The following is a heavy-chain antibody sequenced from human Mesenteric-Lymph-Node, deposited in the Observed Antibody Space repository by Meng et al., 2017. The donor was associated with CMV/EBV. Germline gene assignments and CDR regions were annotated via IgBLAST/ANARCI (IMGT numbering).Heavy chain of an antibody. CDR2: ISSTSSTI. V-gene: IGHV3-48*04. J-gene: IGHJ5*02. CDR3: ARDSSGFSNWFDP. Sequence: ESLKISCSVSGFSLSIYSMNWVRQAPGKGLELISYISSTSSTIKYADSVKGRFTISRDNAKSSLYLQMNSLRAEDTAVYYCARDSSGFSNWFDPWGQGTLVTVSS. CDR1: GFSLSIYS. D-gene: IGHD3-22*01.